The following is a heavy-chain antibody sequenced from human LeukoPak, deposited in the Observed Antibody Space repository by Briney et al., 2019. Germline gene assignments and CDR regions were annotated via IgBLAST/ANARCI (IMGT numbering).Heavy chain of an antibody. CDR2: IYYSGST. CDR3: ARGYCSSTSCYPNWFDP. Sequence: SETLSLTCTVSGGSISSYYWSWVRQPPGKGLEWIGYIYYSGSTNYNPSLKSRVTISVDTSKNQFSLKLSSVTAADTAVYYCARGYCSSTSCYPNWFDPGGREPWSPSPQ. D-gene: IGHD2-2*01. CDR1: GGSISSYY. J-gene: IGHJ5*02. V-gene: IGHV4-59*01.